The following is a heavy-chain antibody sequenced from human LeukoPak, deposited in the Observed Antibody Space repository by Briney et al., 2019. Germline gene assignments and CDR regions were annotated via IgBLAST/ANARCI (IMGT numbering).Heavy chain of an antibody. J-gene: IGHJ5*02. CDR3: ARAPEVYDSTSYGGGWLDP. Sequence: PSDTLSLTCTVSGGSVNRGNYYWSWIRQPPGKGLEWIGYIYDSGSTKYNPSLKSRVTISEDTSKNQFSLKLRFVTAADTAVYYCARAPEVYDSTSYGGGWLDPWGQGIRVTVSS. CDR2: IYDSGST. D-gene: IGHD3-22*01. CDR1: GGSVNRGNYY. V-gene: IGHV4-61*01.